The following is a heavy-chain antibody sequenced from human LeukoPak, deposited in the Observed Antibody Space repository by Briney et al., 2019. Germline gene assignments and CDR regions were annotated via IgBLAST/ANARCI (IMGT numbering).Heavy chain of an antibody. V-gene: IGHV1-2*02. CDR2: INPNSGGT. D-gene: IGHD3-10*01. CDR3: ARPGEAAPEYFQH. CDR1: GYTFTGYY. Sequence: GASVKVSCKASGYTFTGYYMHWVRKAPGQGLEWMGWINPNSGGTNYAQKFQGRVTMTRDTSISTAYMELSRLRSDGTAVYYCARPGEAAPEYFQHWGQGTLVTVSS. J-gene: IGHJ1*01.